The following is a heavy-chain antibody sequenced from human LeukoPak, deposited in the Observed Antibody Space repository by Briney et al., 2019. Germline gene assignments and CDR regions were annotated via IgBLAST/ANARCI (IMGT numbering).Heavy chain of an antibody. Sequence: PSETLSLTCTVSGGSISSSSYYWGWIRQPPGKGLEWIGSIYYSGSTYYNPSLERRVTISVDTSKNQFSLKLSSVTAADTAVYYCARVSMAAAGLIDYWGQGTLVTVSS. J-gene: IGHJ4*02. D-gene: IGHD6-13*01. CDR2: IYYSGST. CDR3: ARVSMAAAGLIDY. V-gene: IGHV4-39*07. CDR1: GGSISSSSYY.